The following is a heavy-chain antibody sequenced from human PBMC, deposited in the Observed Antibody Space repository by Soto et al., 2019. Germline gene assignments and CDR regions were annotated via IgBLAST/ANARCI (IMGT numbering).Heavy chain of an antibody. CDR2: IYWDDDK. J-gene: IGHJ4*02. Sequence: QITLKESGPTLVKPTQPLTLTCTFSGFSLSTSGVGVGWIRQPPGKALEWLALIYWDDDKRYSPSLKSRLTLTKDTSITQVVLTITNMDPVDTATYFCAQTGLDYDILTRYHAGPFDYWGQGTPVTVSS. CDR1: GFSLSTSGVG. D-gene: IGHD3-9*01. CDR3: AQTGLDYDILTRYHAGPFDY. V-gene: IGHV2-5*02.